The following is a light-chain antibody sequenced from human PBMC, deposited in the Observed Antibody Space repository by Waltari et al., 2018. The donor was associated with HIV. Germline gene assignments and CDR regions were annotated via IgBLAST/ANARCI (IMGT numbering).Light chain of an antibody. V-gene: IGKV3-15*01. CDR2: GAS. J-gene: IGKJ2*01. CDR3: QQYNNWPRT. CDR1: QSVSST. Sequence: EIVMTHSPATLSVSPVERATLSCRASQSVSSTLAWYQKKPGQAPRLLIYGASTRATDIPARFSGSGSGTEFTLAISSLQPEDFAIYYCQQYNNWPRTFGQGTKLEIK.